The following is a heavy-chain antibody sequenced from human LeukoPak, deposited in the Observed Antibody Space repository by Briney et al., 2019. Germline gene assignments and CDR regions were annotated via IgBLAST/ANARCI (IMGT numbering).Heavy chain of an antibody. CDR3: AKEGGDLYYYYYYMEV. V-gene: IGHV3-23*01. CDR1: GFTFSSFA. J-gene: IGHJ6*03. CDR2: ISGSGGST. D-gene: IGHD4-17*01. Sequence: GGSLRLSCAASGFTFSSFAMSRVRQAPGKGPEWVSAISGSGGSTYYADSVKGRFTISRDNSKNTLYLQMNSLRAEDTAVYYCAKEGGDLYYYYYYMEVWGKGTTVTVSS.